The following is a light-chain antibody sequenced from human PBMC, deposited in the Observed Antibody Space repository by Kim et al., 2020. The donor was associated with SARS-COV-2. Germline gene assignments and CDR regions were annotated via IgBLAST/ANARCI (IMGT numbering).Light chain of an antibody. CDR3: SSYAGTYTSVI. CDR1: SSDVGSYDY. V-gene: IGLV2-11*03. Sequence: SVTSACTGTSSDVGSYDYVSWYQQHPGKAPKLVMFGVTKRPSGVPDRFSGSKSANTASLTISGLQAEDEADYYCSSYAGTYTSVIFGGGTQLTVL. CDR2: GVT. J-gene: IGLJ2*01.